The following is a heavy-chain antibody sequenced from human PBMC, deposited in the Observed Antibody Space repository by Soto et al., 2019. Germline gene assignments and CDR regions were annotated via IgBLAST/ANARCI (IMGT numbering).Heavy chain of an antibody. CDR3: AREVSFFPDWGVLRYPRAENWFDP. D-gene: IGHD3-9*01. J-gene: IGHJ5*02. V-gene: IGHV1-18*01. CDR2: ISAYNGNT. Sequence: ASVKVSCKASGYTFTSYVISWVRQAPGQGLEWMGWISAYNGNTNYAQKLQGRVTMTTDTPTSTAYMELRSLRSDDTAVYYCAREVSFFPDWGVLRYPRAENWFDPWGQGTLVTVSS. CDR1: GYTFTSYV.